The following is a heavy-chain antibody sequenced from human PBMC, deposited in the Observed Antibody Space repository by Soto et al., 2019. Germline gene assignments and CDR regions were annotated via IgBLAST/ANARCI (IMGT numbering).Heavy chain of an antibody. V-gene: IGHV4-39*01. CDR2: IYYSGST. D-gene: IGHD2-15*01. CDR3: ARVDGGYCSGGSYYLAPYYYYYMDV. Sequence: PSVTMCLPSTVSGGNISSRSYYCSFINQPPGKGLEWIGSIYYSGSTYYNPSLKSRVTISVDTSKNQFSLKLSSVTAADTAVYYCARVDGGYCSGGSYYLAPYYYYYMDVWRKGTTVTVSS. CDR1: GGNISSRSYY. J-gene: IGHJ6*03.